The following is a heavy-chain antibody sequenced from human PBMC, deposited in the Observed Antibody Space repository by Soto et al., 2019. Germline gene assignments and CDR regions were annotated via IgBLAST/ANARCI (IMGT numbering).Heavy chain of an antibody. J-gene: IGHJ4*02. CDR1: GFTFSSYS. CDR3: ARGRTVRDHDGFDL. CDR2: MSYDGNSK. Sequence: QVQLVESGGGVVQPGRSLRLSCAASGFTFSSYSMHWVRQAPGKGLEWVAAMSYDGNSKYFADSVKGRFTISRDNSKNPLSLQMNSLGAEDSAVYYCARGRTVRDHDGFDLWGQGTLVTVSS. V-gene: IGHV3-30-3*01. D-gene: IGHD2-21*01.